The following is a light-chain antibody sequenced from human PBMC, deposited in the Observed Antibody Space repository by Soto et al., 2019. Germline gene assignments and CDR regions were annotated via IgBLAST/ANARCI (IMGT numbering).Light chain of an antibody. J-gene: IGLJ1*01. CDR3: QAWDTSTYV. V-gene: IGLV3-1*01. Sequence: SYELTQPPSVSVSPGQTASITCSGDNLGDKYACWYQQKPGQSPVLVIYKDSKRPSGIPERFSGSNSGNTATLTISGTQPMDEADYYCQAWDTSTYVFGTGTKLTVL. CDR1: NLGDKY. CDR2: KDS.